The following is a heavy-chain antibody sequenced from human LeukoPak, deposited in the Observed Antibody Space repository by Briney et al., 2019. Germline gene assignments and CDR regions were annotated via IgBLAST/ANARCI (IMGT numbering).Heavy chain of an antibody. J-gene: IGHJ3*02. Sequence: PGGSLRLSCAASGFTFSNYWMSWVRQAPGKGLEWVANIKQDGSERYYVDSVKGRFTISRDNAKNSLYLQMNSLRAEDTAVYYCARDFTMAGNAFDIWGQGTMVTVSS. CDR3: ARDFTMAGNAFDI. CDR1: GFTFSNYW. CDR2: IKQDGSER. D-gene: IGHD6-19*01. V-gene: IGHV3-7*01.